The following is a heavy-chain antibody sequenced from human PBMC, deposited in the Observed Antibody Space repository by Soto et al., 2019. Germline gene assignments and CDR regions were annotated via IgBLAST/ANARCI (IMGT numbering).Heavy chain of an antibody. CDR2: IYSIGST. J-gene: IGHJ6*02. Sequence: QLQLQESGPGLVKPSETLSLTCTVSGGSISSSSYWAGIRQPTGKGLEWIGSIYSIGSTYYNPSLKSRVTISVDTSKSQFSLKRSSVTAADTAVYYCRRSSRYSTDVRVQGTTVTVS. CDR3: RRSSRYSTDV. D-gene: IGHD6-13*01. CDR1: GGSISSSSY. V-gene: IGHV4-39*01.